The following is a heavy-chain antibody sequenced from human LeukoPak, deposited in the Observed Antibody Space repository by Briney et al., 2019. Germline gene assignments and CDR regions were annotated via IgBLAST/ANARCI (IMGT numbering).Heavy chain of an antibody. D-gene: IGHD3-9*01. J-gene: IGHJ4*02. CDR1: GYTFTGYY. CDR2: INPNSGGT. CDR3: AREYYDILTDKEYDY. V-gene: IGHV1-2*02. Sequence: ASVRVSCMASGYTFTGYYMHWVRQGPGQGLEWMGWINPNSGGTNYEQKFQGRVTMTRDTSISTAYMELSRLRSDDTAVYYCAREYYDILTDKEYDYWGQGTLVTVSS.